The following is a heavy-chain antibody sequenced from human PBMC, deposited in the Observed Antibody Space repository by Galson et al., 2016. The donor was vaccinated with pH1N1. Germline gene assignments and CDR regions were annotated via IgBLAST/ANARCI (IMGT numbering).Heavy chain of an antibody. CDR3: ATRMEGAALEYFQE. J-gene: IGHJ1*01. CDR2: VFQSGST. V-gene: IGHV4-38-2*02. D-gene: IGHD2-15*01. Sequence: LTCTVSGSSISSGYYWGWIRQPPGKGLEWIGSVFQSGSTHYNPSLKGRVTISLDTSKNQFSLKLNSVTAADTAVYYCATRMEGAALEYFQEWGQGTWSPSPQ. CDR1: GSSISSGYY.